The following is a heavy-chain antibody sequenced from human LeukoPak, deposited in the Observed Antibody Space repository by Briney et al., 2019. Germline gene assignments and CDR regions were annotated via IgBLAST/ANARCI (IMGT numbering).Heavy chain of an antibody. CDR2: IWYDGSNK. CDR1: GFTFSSYG. V-gene: IGHV3-33*06. D-gene: IGHD3-16*01. CDR3: AKDWGALDY. Sequence: GGPLRLSCAASGFTFSSYGMHWVRQAPGKGLEWVAVIWYDGSNKYYADSVKGRFTISRDNSKNTLYLQMNSLRAEDTAVYYCAKDWGALDYWGQGTLVTVSS. J-gene: IGHJ4*02.